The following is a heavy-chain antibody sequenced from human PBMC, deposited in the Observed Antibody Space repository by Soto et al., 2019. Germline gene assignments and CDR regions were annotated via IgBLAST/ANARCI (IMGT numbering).Heavy chain of an antibody. D-gene: IGHD3-10*01. CDR2: IYYSGST. V-gene: IGHV4-39*01. J-gene: IGHJ4*02. CDR3: ATTYFFGSGSAY. Sequence: QLQLQESGPRLVKPSETLSLTCTVSGGSISSSSYYWGWIRQPPGKGLEWIGSIYYSGSTYYNPSLKSRVTMSVDTSKNQFSLKLSSVTAAATAVYYCATTYFFGSGSAYWGQGTLVTVSS. CDR1: GGSISSSSYY.